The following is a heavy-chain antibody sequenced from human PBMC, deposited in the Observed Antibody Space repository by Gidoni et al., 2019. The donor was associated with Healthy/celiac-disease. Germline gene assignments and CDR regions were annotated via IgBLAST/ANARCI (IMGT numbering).Heavy chain of an antibody. J-gene: IGHJ3*02. Sequence: QVQLQESGPGLVKPSETLSLTCTVSGGSISSYYWSWIRQPPGKGLEWIGYIYYSGSTNYNPSLKSRVTISVDTSKNQFSLKLSSVTAADTAVYYCARRGGSGAFDIWGQGTMVTVSS. CDR3: ARRGGSGAFDI. CDR2: IYYSGST. D-gene: IGHD3-10*01. CDR1: GGSISSYY. V-gene: IGHV4-59*01.